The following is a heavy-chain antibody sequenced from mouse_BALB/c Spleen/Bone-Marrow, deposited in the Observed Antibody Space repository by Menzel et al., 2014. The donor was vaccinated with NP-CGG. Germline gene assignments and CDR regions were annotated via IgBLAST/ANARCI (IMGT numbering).Heavy chain of an antibody. CDR1: GFTFSSYG. CDR2: ISSGGSHT. CDR3: ARRGFDNSYWYFGV. V-gene: IGHV5-6*01. J-gene: IGHJ1*01. Sequence: EVHLVESGGDLVKPGGSLKLSCAASGFTFSSYGMSWVRQTPDKSLEWVATISSGGSHTYYPDSVKGRFTISRDNAKNALYLQMSSLKSEDTAIYYCARRGFDNSYWYFGVWGAGTTVTVSS.